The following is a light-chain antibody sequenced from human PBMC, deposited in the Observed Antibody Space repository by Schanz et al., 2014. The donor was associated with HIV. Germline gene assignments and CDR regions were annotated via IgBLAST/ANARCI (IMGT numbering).Light chain of an antibody. V-gene: IGLV2-11*01. CDR2: DIT. CDR3: AAWDDSLNGVV. J-gene: IGLJ2*01. CDR1: SSGVGIYNY. Sequence: QSVLTQPRSVSGSPGQSVTISCTGASSGVGIYNYVSWYQQHPGKAPKLMIYDITKRPSGVPDRFSGSKSGTSASLAISGLQSEDEADYYCAAWDDSLNGVVFGGGTKLTVL.